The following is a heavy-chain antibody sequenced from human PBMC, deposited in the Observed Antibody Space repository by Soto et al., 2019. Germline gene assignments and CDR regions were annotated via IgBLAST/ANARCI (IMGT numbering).Heavy chain of an antibody. CDR3: ARADSGGDYHY. CDR2: ITSNGGST. D-gene: IGHD2-21*02. Sequence: LRLSCAASGFTFSSYAMHWVRQAPGKGLEYVSAITSNGGSTYYANSVKGRFTISRDNSKNTLSLQMGSLRAEDMAVYYCARADSGGDYHYWGQGTLVTVSS. CDR1: GFTFSSYA. J-gene: IGHJ4*02. V-gene: IGHV3-64*01.